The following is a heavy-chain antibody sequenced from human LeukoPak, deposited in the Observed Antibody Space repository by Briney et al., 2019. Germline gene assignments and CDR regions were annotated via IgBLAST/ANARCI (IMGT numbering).Heavy chain of an antibody. V-gene: IGHV3-21*01. CDR1: GFTFSSYS. CDR3: ATSPLDYGDYVFDY. CDR2: ISSSSSYI. Sequence: GGSLILSSAASGFTFSSYSMNWVRQAPGKGLEWVSSISSSSSYIYYADSVKGRFTISRDNAKNSLYLQMNSLRAEDTAVYYCATSPLDYGDYVFDYWGQGTLVTVSS. J-gene: IGHJ4*02. D-gene: IGHD4-17*01.